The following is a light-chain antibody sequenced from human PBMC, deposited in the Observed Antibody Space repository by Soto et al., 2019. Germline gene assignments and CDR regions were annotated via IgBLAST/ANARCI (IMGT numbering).Light chain of an antibody. V-gene: IGLV2-8*01. CDR2: EVT. CDR3: SSYAASNNFYFV. CDR1: SSDVGGYNY. Sequence: QSAVTQPPSASGSPGQSVTMSCTGTSSDVGGYNYVSWYQQYPGRAPKLMIYEVTKRPSGVPDRFSGSKSGNTASLTVSGLQAEDEADYYCSSYAASNNFYFVFGGGTKLTVL. J-gene: IGLJ3*02.